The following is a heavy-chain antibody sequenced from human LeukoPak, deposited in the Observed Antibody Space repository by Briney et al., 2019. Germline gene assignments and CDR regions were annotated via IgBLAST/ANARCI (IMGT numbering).Heavy chain of an antibody. CDR3: ARGVRGSAVYYFDY. V-gene: IGHV4-31*03. D-gene: IGHD1-26*01. Sequence: PSQTLSLTCTVSGGSISSGGYYWSWIRQHPRKGLEWIGYIYYSGSTYYNPSLKSRVTISVDTSKNQFSLKLSSVTAADTAGYYCARGVRGSAVYYFDYWGQGTLVTVSS. J-gene: IGHJ4*02. CDR1: GGSISSGGYY. CDR2: IYYSGST.